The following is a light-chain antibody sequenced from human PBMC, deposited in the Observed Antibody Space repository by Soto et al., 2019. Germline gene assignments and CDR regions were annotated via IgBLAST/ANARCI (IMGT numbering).Light chain of an antibody. CDR2: ATS. CDR1: QSITNY. J-gene: IGKJ5*01. V-gene: IGKV3-11*01. CDR3: QQSYTTPIT. Sequence: ELVLTQSPATLSLSPGARATLSCRASQSITNYVGWYQQKPGQAPRLLIYATSNRATGIPARFSGSGSGTDLTLTISSLQPEDCETYVCQQSYTTPITFGQGTRLEIK.